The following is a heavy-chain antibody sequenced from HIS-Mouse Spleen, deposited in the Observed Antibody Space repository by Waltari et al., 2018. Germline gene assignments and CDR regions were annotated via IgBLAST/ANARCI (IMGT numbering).Heavy chain of an antibody. J-gene: IGHJ4*02. CDR3: ARGDGSGYSLVDY. CDR1: GFTFSSYW. CDR2: INSDGSST. V-gene: IGHV3-74*01. D-gene: IGHD3-3*01. Sequence: EVQLVESGGGLVQPGGALRLSCAASGFTFSSYWMHWVCQAPGKGLVWVSRINSDGSSTSYADSVKGRFTISRDNAKNTLYLQMNSLRAEDTAVYYCARGDGSGYSLVDYWGQGTLVTVSS.